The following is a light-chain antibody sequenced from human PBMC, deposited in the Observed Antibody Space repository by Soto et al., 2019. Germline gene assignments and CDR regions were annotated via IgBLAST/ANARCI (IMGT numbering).Light chain of an antibody. V-gene: IGKV3-20*01. CDR2: GAS. CDR1: QSVNIY. J-gene: IGKJ1*01. Sequence: EIVITQSPATLSVSPGERATLSCRASQSVNIYLAWYQQKPGQAPRLLIFGASYRATGIPARFSGSGSGTDFTLTITRLEPEDFAVYYCQQYSSSRTFGQGTKV. CDR3: QQYSSSRT.